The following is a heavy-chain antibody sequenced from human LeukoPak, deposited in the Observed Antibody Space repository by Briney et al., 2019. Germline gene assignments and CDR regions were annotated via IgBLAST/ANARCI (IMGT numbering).Heavy chain of an antibody. J-gene: IGHJ4*02. CDR3: ARFSPQQQLDK. CDR1: GFTFSSYS. CDR2: ISSSSSYI. V-gene: IGHV3-21*01. D-gene: IGHD6-13*01. Sequence: GGSLRLSCAASGFTFSSYSMNCVRQAPGKGLEWVSSISSSSSYIYYADSVKGRFTISRDNAKNSLYLQMNSLRAEDTAVYYCARFSPQQQLDKWGQGTLVTVSS.